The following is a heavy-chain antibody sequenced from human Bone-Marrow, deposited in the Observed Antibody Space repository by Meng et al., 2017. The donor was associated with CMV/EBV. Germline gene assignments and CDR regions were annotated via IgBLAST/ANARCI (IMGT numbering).Heavy chain of an antibody. J-gene: IGHJ5*02. CDR1: GGSVSSGSYF. V-gene: IGHV4-39*07. D-gene: IGHD3-3*01. CDR2: IDYSGVT. Sequence: SETLSLTCTVSGGSVSSGSYFWGWIRQPPGKGLAWIASIDYSGVTYYNPSLKSRVSISVDTSKNQFSLRLMSVTAADTAIFYCATTYNFRTFDPWGQGTLVTVSS. CDR3: ATTYNFRTFDP.